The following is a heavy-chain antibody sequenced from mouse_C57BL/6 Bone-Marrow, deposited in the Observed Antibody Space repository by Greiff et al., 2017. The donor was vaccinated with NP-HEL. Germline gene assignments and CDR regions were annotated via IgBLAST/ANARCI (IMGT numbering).Heavy chain of an antibody. CDR2: IYPRSGNT. D-gene: IGHD1-1*01. Sequence: QVQLQQSGAELARPGASVKLSCKASGYTFTSYGISWVKQRTGQGLEWIGEIYPRSGNTYYNEKFKGKATLTADKSSSTAYMELRSLTSEDSAVYFCARHLLLRSYWYFDVWGTGTTVTVSS. CDR3: ARHLLLRSYWYFDV. J-gene: IGHJ1*03. CDR1: GYTFTSYG. V-gene: IGHV1-81*01.